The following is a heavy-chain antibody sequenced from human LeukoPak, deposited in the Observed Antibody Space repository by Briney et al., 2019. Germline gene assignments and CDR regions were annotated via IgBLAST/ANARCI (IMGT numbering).Heavy chain of an antibody. V-gene: IGHV1-69*05. Sequence: ASVKVSCKASGGTFSSCAISWVRQAPRQGLEWMGGIIPIFGTANYAQKFQGRVTITTDESTSTAYMELSSLRSEDTAVYYCAREHSSTRAGNAFDIWGQGTMVTVSS. D-gene: IGHD2-2*01. CDR2: IIPIFGTA. J-gene: IGHJ3*02. CDR3: AREHSSTRAGNAFDI. CDR1: GGTFSSCA.